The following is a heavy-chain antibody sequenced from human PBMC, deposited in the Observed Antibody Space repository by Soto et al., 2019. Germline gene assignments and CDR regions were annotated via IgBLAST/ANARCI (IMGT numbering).Heavy chain of an antibody. J-gene: IGHJ4*02. D-gene: IGHD6-6*01. CDR2: ISPKSTYR. V-gene: IGHV3-11*06. Sequence: GGSLRLSCATSGFPFSDYYMSWIRQAPGKGLEWLSHISPKSTYRNYADSVKGRFTISRDNSKNTLYLQMNSLRAEDTAVYYCARRPPGEGSSLFDYWGQGTLVTVSS. CDR1: GFPFSDYY. CDR3: ARRPPGEGSSLFDY.